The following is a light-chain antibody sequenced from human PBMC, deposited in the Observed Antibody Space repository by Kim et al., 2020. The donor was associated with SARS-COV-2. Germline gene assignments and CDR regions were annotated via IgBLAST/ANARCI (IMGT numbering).Light chain of an antibody. CDR2: DTN. CDR1: TGAVTSGHY. J-gene: IGLJ2*01. CDR3: LLYYSGAQV. Sequence: PGGTCTLTCGSSTGAVTSGHYPYCIQQKPGQGPRTLIYDTNNKQSWTPARFSGSLLGGKAALTLSGALPEDEAEYYCLLYYSGAQVFGGGTQLTVL. V-gene: IGLV7-46*01.